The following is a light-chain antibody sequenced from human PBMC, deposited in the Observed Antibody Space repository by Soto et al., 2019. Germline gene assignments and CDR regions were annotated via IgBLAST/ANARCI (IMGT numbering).Light chain of an antibody. CDR3: QQYGSSPIT. J-gene: IGKJ5*01. Sequence: EIVLTQSPGTLSLSPGERATFSCRASQSVSSNYLAWYQQKPGQAPRLLIYVASSRATGIPDRFSGSGSGTDFTLTINRLEPEDFAVYYCQQYGSSPITFGQGTRLEIK. CDR2: VAS. V-gene: IGKV3-20*01. CDR1: QSVSSNY.